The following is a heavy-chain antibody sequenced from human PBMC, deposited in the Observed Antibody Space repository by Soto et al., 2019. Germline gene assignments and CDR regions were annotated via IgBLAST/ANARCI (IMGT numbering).Heavy chain of an antibody. CDR3: ARARMFSGSHHDY. J-gene: IGHJ4*02. V-gene: IGHV1-18*04. Sequence: QVHLVQSGAVVENPGASVKVSCKASGYTFTNFGINWVRQAPGQGLEWMGWITPYNGNANYPQKHQDRLTITTDTSTNTAYVELRSLRSDDTVVYFCARARMFSGSHHDYWGQGNRVTVSS. CDR1: GYTFTNFG. CDR2: ITPYNGNA. D-gene: IGHD1-26*01.